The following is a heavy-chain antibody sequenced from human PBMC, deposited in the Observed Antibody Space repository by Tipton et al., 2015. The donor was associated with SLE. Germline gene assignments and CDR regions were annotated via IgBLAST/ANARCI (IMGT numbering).Heavy chain of an antibody. CDR3: ARVAPAEVFDY. Sequence: TLSLTCAVYGGSFSGYYWSWIRQPPGKGLEWIGEINHSGSTNYNPSLKSRLTISVDTSKNQFSLKLSSVTAADTAVYYCARVAPAEVFDYWGQGTLVTVSS. V-gene: IGHV4-34*01. CDR1: GGSFSGYY. CDR2: INHSGST. D-gene: IGHD2-2*01. J-gene: IGHJ4*02.